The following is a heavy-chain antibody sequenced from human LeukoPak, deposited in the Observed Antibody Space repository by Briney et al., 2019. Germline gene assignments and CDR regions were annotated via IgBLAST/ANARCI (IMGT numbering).Heavy chain of an antibody. CDR2: TYYSGST. D-gene: IGHD5-24*01. J-gene: IGHJ6*02. Sequence: PSETLSLTCTVSGGSISSGDYYWSWIRQPPGKGLEWIGYTYYSGSTYYNPSLKSRVTISVDTSKNQFSLKLSSVTAADTAVYYCARGSREMATIRGYYYYYGMDVWGQGTTVTVSS. V-gene: IGHV4-30-4*01. CDR1: GGSISSGDYY. CDR3: ARGSREMATIRGYYYYYGMDV.